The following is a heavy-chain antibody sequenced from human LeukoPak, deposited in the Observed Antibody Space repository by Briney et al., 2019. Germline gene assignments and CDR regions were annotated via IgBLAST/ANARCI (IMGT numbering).Heavy chain of an antibody. Sequence: SETLSLTCAVYGGSFSGYYWSWIRQPPGKGLGWIGEINHSGSTNYNPSLKSRVTISVDTSKNQFPLKLSSVTAADTAVYYCARGRTTTVTLGFDPWGQGTLVTVSS. J-gene: IGHJ5*02. CDR2: INHSGST. D-gene: IGHD4-11*01. CDR1: GGSFSGYY. CDR3: ARGRTTTVTLGFDP. V-gene: IGHV4-34*01.